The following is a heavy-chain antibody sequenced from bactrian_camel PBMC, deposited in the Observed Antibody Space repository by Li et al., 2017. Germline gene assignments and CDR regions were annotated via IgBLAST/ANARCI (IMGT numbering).Heavy chain of an antibody. D-gene: IGHD5*01. V-gene: IGHV3S53*01. Sequence: VQLVESGGGSVQSGGSLRLSCAVSADTTTDYCMGWFRQAPGKEREGVAGIDSDGITSYADCVKSRFTISQDNAKNTLYLQMNSLKPEDTAMYHCAAHFGLYYGLGYPNYWGQATQVTVS. CDR2: IDSDGIT. CDR3: AAHFGLYYGLGYPNY. J-gene: IGHJ4*01. CDR1: ADTTTDYC.